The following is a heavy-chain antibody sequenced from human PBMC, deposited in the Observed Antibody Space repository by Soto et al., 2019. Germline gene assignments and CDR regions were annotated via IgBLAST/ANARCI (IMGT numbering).Heavy chain of an antibody. CDR3: ARDDRSTWYGLDV. V-gene: IGHV3-66*01. D-gene: IGHD2-2*01. J-gene: IGHJ6*02. CDR2: IYSGGIT. CDR1: GFTVSHNH. Sequence: EVQLVESGGGLVQPGGSLRLSCADSGFTVSHNHMNWVRQAPGKGLEWVSVIYSGGITYYADSVKGRFTISRDNSKNTLYLQMDRLRAEDTAVYYCARDDRSTWYGLDVWGQGTTVTVSS.